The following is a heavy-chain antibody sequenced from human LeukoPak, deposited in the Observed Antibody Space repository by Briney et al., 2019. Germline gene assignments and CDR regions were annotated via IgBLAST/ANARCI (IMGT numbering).Heavy chain of an antibody. CDR2: ISASGGT. Sequence: PSETLSLTCTVSGGSISTYYWSWIRRSPGKGLEWIADISASGGTNYNPSLESRVTVSIDSSKNQFSLKLSSVTAADTAVFYCARSPHNSAWYEKWFDPWGQGTLVTVSS. J-gene: IGHJ5*02. V-gene: IGHV4-4*08. CDR3: ARSPHNSAWYEKWFDP. D-gene: IGHD6-19*01. CDR1: GGSISTYY.